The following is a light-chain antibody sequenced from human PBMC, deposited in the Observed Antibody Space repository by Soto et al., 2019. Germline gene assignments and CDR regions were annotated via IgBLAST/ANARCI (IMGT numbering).Light chain of an antibody. CDR2: DDS. CDR3: QVWDSSSGQV. Sequence: SYELTQPPSVSVAPGQTATITCGGKNIGSKSVHWHQHKPGQAPVLVVYDDSDRPSGIPERFSGSNSGNTATLTISGVEAGDEADYYCQVWDSSSGQVFGGGTKLTGL. J-gene: IGLJ3*02. V-gene: IGLV3-21*02. CDR1: NIGSKS.